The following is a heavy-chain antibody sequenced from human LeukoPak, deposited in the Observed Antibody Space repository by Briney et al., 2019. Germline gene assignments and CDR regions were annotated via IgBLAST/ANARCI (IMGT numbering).Heavy chain of an antibody. D-gene: IGHD3-16*02. V-gene: IGHV1-69*13. Sequence: SVKVSCKTSGYTFTTYAISWVRQAPGQGLEWMGGIIPIFGTVNYAQKFQGRVTITADESTSTAYMELSSLKSEDTAVYYCARGGLEVWGSYRYVYYYMDVWGKGTTVTISS. CDR1: GYTFTTYA. J-gene: IGHJ6*03. CDR2: IIPIFGTV. CDR3: ARGGLEVWGSYRYVYYYMDV.